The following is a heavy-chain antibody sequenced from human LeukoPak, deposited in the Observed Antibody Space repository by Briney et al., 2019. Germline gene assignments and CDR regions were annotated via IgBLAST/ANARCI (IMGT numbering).Heavy chain of an antibody. V-gene: IGHV3-23*01. CDR3: ATTVTTLYYFDY. CDR1: GFTFSSSA. D-gene: IGHD4-17*01. J-gene: IGHJ4*02. Sequence: GGSLRLSCAASGFTFSSSAMSWVRQAPGKGLEWVSAISGSGGSTYYADSVKGRFTISRDNSKNTLYLQMNSLRAEDTAVYYCATTVTTLYYFDYWGQGTLVTVSS. CDR2: ISGSGGST.